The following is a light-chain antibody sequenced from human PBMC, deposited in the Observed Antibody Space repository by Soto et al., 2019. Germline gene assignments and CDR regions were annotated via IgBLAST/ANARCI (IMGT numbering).Light chain of an antibody. Sequence: VMTRCRASLSVSQVEKATLSCSASQSVGSNIAWYQQKPGQSPRLLVYDASTRATAIPARFSGSGSGTEFTLTVNTLQPEDFAVYYCQQYYQWPSYTLGQGTKVDIK. CDR3: QQYYQWPSYT. V-gene: IGKV3-15*01. CDR1: QSVGSN. J-gene: IGKJ2*01. CDR2: DAS.